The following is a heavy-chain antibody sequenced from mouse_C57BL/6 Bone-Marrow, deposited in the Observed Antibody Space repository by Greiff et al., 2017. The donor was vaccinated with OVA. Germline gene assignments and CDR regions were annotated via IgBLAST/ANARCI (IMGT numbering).Heavy chain of an antibody. CDR1: GYTFTSYW. D-gene: IGHD1-2*01. Sequence: QVQLQQSGAELVKPGASVKLSCKASGYTFTSYWMHWVKQRPGQGLEWIGMIHPNSGSTNYNEKFKSKATLTVDKSSSTAYMQLSSLTSEDSAVYYCARCITTARYFDVWGTGTTVTVSS. V-gene: IGHV1-64*01. CDR2: IHPNSGST. J-gene: IGHJ1*03. CDR3: ARCITTARYFDV.